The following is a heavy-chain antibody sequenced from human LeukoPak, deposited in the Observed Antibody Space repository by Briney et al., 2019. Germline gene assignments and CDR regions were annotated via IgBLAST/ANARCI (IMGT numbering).Heavy chain of an antibody. CDR3: ARDPSSSWPTQLGWYFDL. V-gene: IGHV4-59*01. Sequence: SETLSLTCTVSGGSISSYYWSWIRQPPGKGLEWIGYIYYSGSTNYNPSLKSRVTISVDTSKNQFSLKLSSVTAADTAVYYCARDPSSSWPTQLGWYFDLWGRGTLVTVSS. CDR1: GGSISSYY. CDR2: IYYSGST. D-gene: IGHD6-13*01. J-gene: IGHJ2*01.